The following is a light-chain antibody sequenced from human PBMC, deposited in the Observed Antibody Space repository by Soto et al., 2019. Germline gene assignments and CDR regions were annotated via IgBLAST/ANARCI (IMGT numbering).Light chain of an antibody. V-gene: IGKV3-11*01. J-gene: IGKJ4*01. CDR1: QSISSN. CDR3: QQRSNWPLT. CDR2: DAS. Sequence: IVMSQPADTLSVSPGERATLSCRASQSISSNLAWYQQKPGQAPRLLIYDASNRATGIPARFSGSGSGTDFTLTISSLEPEDFAVYYCQQRSNWPLTFGGGTKVDIK.